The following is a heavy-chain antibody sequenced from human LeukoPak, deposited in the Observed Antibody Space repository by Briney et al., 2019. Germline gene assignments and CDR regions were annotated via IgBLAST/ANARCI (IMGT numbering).Heavy chain of an antibody. V-gene: IGHV3-7*01. CDR2: IKQDGSEK. J-gene: IGHJ4*02. CDR1: GFTFSSYW. CDR3: ARYYDFWSGYYTTFSY. Sequence: PGGSLRLSCAASGFTFSSYWMSWVRQAPGEGLEWVANIKQDGSEKYYVDSVKGRFTISRDNAKNSLYLQMNSLRAEDTAVYYCARYYDFWSGYYTTFSYWGQGTLVTVSS. D-gene: IGHD3-3*01.